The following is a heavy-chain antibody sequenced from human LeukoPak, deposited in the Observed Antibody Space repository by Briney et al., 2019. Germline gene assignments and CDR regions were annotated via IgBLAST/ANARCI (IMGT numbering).Heavy chain of an antibody. CDR2: IGGDGGST. J-gene: IGHJ4*02. CDR1: GFTFDDYA. Sequence: GGSLRLSCAASGFTFDDYAMHWVRHAPGKGLEWVSLIGGDGGSTYYADSVKGRFTISRDNSKNSLYLQMNSLRTEDTALYYCAKDIRPFVVVVAATFDYWGQGTLVTVSS. D-gene: IGHD2-15*01. CDR3: AKDIRPFVVVVAATFDY. V-gene: IGHV3-43*02.